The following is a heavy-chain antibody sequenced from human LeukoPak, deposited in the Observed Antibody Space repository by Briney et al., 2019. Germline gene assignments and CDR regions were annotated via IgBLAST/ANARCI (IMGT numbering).Heavy chain of an antibody. V-gene: IGHV3-23*01. J-gene: IGHJ5*02. Sequence: GGSLRLSCAASGFAFSGFGMSWVRQAPGKGLEWVATISHDSIGTHYIDSVKGRFRISRDNNEGTLDLQMNSLRAEDTAVYYCARVGSTMTSFNGWFDLWGQGSLVTVSS. CDR2: ISHDSIGT. D-gene: IGHD5/OR15-5a*01. CDR3: ARVGSTMTSFNGWFDL. CDR1: GFAFSGFG.